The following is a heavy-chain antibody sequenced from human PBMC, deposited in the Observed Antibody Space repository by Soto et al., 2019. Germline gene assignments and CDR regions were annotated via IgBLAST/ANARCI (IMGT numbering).Heavy chain of an antibody. V-gene: IGHV3-23*01. CDR1: GFAFSNYA. D-gene: IGHD3-10*01. CDR3: AKASRITLVRGVTDY. Sequence: EVKLLASGGGSVQPGVSLRLSCAASGFAFSNYAMNWVRQAPGKGLEWVSAISGGAGDTYYAVSVKGRFTISRDNSKNRLYLAMKRLRADDTAVYYWAKASRITLVRGVTDYWCQGTLVTVSA. J-gene: IGHJ4*02. CDR2: ISGGAGDT.